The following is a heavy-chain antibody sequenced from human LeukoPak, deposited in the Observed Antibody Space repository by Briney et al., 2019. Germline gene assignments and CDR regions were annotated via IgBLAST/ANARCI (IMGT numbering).Heavy chain of an antibody. V-gene: IGHV4-38-2*02. CDR1: GYSMSTGYY. D-gene: IGHD4-17*01. CDR2: FYHGRCT. J-gene: IGHJ6*03. CDR3: ARDFNGDYGLTYYHYYMDV. Sequence: SETLSLMHTVSGYSMSTGYYWDSIRQPPGKGLEWIWTFYHGRCTYYNPSLKSRVTISVDTTKNQFSLNLTSVTAADTAVYYCARDFNGDYGLTYYHYYMDVWGKGTTVTVSS.